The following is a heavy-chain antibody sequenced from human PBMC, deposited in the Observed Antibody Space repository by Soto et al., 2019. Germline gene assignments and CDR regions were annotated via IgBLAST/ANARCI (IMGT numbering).Heavy chain of an antibody. Sequence: GGSLRLSCASSGFTFSGSAMHWVRQASGKGLEWVGRIKSKTDGGTTDYAAPVKGRFTISRDDSKNTLYLQMNSLKTEDTAVYYCTSIAAASDFVWGQGTTVTVSS. CDR2: IKSKTDGGTT. CDR1: GFTFSGSA. J-gene: IGHJ6*02. CDR3: TSIAAASDFV. V-gene: IGHV3-15*07. D-gene: IGHD6-13*01.